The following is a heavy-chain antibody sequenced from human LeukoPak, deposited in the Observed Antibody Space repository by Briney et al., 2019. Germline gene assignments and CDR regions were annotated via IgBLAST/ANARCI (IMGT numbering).Heavy chain of an antibody. CDR1: GGSISSYY. J-gene: IGHJ4*02. V-gene: IGHV4-59*01. CDR2: IYYSGST. D-gene: IGHD1-26*01. Sequence: SETLSLTCTVSGGSISSYYWSWIRQPPGKGLEWIGYIYYSGSTNYNPSLKSRVTISVDTSKNQFSLKLSSVTAADTAVYYCASTGGGYYEPYYFDYWGQGTLVTVSS. CDR3: ASTGGGYYEPYYFDY.